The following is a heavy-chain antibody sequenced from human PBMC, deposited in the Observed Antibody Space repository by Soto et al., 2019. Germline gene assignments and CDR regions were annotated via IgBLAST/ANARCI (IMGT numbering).Heavy chain of an antibody. J-gene: IGHJ6*02. CDR3: ARNDAYGMGV. CDR2: IHHGTGT. CDR1: GGSISTTYW. Sequence: QVQLQESGPGLVKPSGTLSLTCAVSGGSISTTYWWSWVRQSPGKGLEWIGEIHHGTGTNYNPSRKSRVTISLDKSNNQLFLRLTSVTVADTAVYYCARNDAYGMGVWCQGTTVSVSS. V-gene: IGHV4-4*02. D-gene: IGHD3-16*01.